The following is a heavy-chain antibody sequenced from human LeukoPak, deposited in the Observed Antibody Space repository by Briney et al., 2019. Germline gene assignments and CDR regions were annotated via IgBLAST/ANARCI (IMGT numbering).Heavy chain of an antibody. CDR1: GFTFSSYG. J-gene: IGHJ4*02. Sequence: GGSLRLSCAASGFTFSSYGMHWVRQAPGKGLEWVAFIRYDGSNEYYADSVKGRFTISRDNSKNTLYLQMNSLRAEDTAVYYCAKDVGSGTYYRAYDYWGQGTLVTVSS. CDR2: IRYDGSNE. D-gene: IGHD3-10*01. CDR3: AKDVGSGTYYRAYDY. V-gene: IGHV3-30*02.